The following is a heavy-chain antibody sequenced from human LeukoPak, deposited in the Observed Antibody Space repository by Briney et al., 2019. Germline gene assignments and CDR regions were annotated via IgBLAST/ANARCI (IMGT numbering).Heavy chain of an antibody. CDR1: GGPISSYY. Sequence: SETLSLTCPVSGGPISSYYWRWIRQPAGKGLEWIGRIYTSGSTNYHPSLKSRVTMSVDTSTNQFSLKLSSVTAADTAVYYCARDRGTSGIVVVAYYYYMDVWGKGTTVTVSS. CDR2: IYTSGST. V-gene: IGHV4-4*07. D-gene: IGHD3-22*01. J-gene: IGHJ6*03. CDR3: ARDRGTSGIVVVAYYYYMDV.